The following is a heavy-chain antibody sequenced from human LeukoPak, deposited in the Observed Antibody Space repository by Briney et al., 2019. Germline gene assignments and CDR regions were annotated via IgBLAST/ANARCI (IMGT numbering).Heavy chain of an antibody. D-gene: IGHD3-22*01. CDR2: ISYDGSNK. Sequence: GGSLRLSCAASGFTFSSYAMHWVRQAPGKGLEWVAVISYDGSNKYYADSVKGRFTISRDNSKNTLYLQMNSLRAEDTAVYYCARVGGGLVPDYYDSSGYYHIYYYYYGMDVWGQGTTVTVSS. J-gene: IGHJ6*02. V-gene: IGHV3-30-3*01. CDR3: ARVGGGLVPDYYDSSGYYHIYYYYYGMDV. CDR1: GFTFSSYA.